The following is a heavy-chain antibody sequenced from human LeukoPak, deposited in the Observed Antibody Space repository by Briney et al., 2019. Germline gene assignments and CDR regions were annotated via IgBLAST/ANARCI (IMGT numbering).Heavy chain of an antibody. Sequence: ASVKVSCKVSGYTFTDYYMHWVQQAPGKGLEWMGLVDPEDGETIYAEKFQGRVTITADTSTDTAYMELSSLRSEDTAAYYCATSLHYDSSGYYSYYYYYMDVWGKGTTVTVSS. D-gene: IGHD3-22*01. J-gene: IGHJ6*03. V-gene: IGHV1-69-2*01. CDR1: GYTFTDYY. CDR3: ATSLHYDSSGYYSYYYYYMDV. CDR2: VDPEDGET.